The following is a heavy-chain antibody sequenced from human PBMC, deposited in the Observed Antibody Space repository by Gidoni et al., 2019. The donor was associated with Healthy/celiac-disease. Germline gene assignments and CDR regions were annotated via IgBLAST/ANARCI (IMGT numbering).Heavy chain of an antibody. CDR2: ISYDGNNK. J-gene: IGHJ1*01. D-gene: IGHD6-19*01. CDR1: GFPFSVYG. V-gene: IGHV3-30*18. Sequence: QVQLVESGGGVVQPGRSLRLSCGASGFPFSVYGMHWVRQAPGKGLEWVAVISYDGNNKYYADSVKGRFTISRDNSKNTLYLQMNSLRAEDTAVYYCAKDYSSGWYVGYFQHWGQGTLVTVSS. CDR3: AKDYSSGWYVGYFQH.